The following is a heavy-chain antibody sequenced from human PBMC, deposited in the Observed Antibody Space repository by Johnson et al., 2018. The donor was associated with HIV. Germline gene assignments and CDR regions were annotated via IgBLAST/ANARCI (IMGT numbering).Heavy chain of an antibody. D-gene: IGHD3-10*01. CDR3: ASSWFGELSYAFDI. V-gene: IGHV3-7*01. J-gene: IGHJ3*02. CDR1: GFTFSSYG. Sequence: VQLVESGGGVVQPGGSLRLSCAASGFTFSSYGMHWVRQAPGKGLELVANINQDGSRKHYAGSVEGRFTISRDNGRDSLYLQMGSLTAEDTAVYYCASSWFGELSYAFDIWGQGTMVTVSS. CDR2: INQDGSRK.